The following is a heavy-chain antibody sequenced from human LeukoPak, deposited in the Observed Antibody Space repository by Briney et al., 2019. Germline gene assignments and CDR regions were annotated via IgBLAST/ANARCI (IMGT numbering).Heavy chain of an antibody. D-gene: IGHD5-18*01. V-gene: IGHV3-48*01. J-gene: IGHJ4*02. Sequence: GGSLRLSCAASGFTLTSYSMHWVRQAPGKGLEWVSYISSLGRTIYYADSVKGRFTISRDSAKNLLSLHKISLRAEDTSVFFCARGGYTYRLVYWGQGALVTVSS. CDR1: GFTLTSYS. CDR2: ISSLGRTI. CDR3: ARGGYTYRLVY.